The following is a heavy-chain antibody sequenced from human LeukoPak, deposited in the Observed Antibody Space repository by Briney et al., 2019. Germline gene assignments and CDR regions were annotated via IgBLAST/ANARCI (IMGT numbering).Heavy chain of an antibody. D-gene: IGHD3-10*01. CDR1: RYTFTSYG. V-gene: IGHV1-18*01. CDR3: ARETQIRTKYYYGSGSSYDY. Sequence: ASVKVSCKASRYTFTSYGISWVRQAPGQGLEWMGWISANNGNTNYAKKLQGRVTMTTDTSTSTAYMELRSLRTDDTAVYYCARETQIRTKYYYGSGSSYDYWGQGTLVTVSS. J-gene: IGHJ4*02. CDR2: ISANNGNT.